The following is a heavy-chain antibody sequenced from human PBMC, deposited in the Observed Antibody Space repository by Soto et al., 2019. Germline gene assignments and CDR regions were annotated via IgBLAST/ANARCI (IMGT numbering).Heavy chain of an antibody. Sequence: QVQLVQSGAEVKKPGSSVKVSCKASGGTFSSYAISWVRQAPGQGLEWMGGIIPIFGTANYAQKFQGRVTITADESTSTAYMELSSPGAEDTAVYYCARSDILTGRGWGLFDPWGQGTLVTVSS. CDR2: IIPIFGTA. CDR3: ARSDILTGRGWGLFDP. D-gene: IGHD3-9*01. V-gene: IGHV1-69*01. CDR1: GGTFSSYA. J-gene: IGHJ5*02.